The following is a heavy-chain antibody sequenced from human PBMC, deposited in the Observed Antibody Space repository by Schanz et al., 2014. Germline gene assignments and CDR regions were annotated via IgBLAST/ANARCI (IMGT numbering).Heavy chain of an antibody. CDR2: IWYDGSNK. CDR1: GFTLSSYG. CDR3: AKGMELLPVYFHY. Sequence: VHLLESGGGLVQPGRSLRLSCSASGFTLSSYGMHWVRQAPGKGLEWVAVIWYDGSNKYYSDSVKGRFTISRDNSKNTLYLQMNSLRAEDTAVYYCAKGMELLPVYFHYWGQGTLVTVSS. J-gene: IGHJ4*02. D-gene: IGHD1-7*01. V-gene: IGHV3-33*06.